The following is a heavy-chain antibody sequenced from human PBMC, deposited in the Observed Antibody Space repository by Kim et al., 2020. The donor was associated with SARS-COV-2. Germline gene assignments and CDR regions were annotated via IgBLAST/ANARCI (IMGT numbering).Heavy chain of an antibody. CDR3: ARDFRHDSSGSQGDAFDI. CDR1: GGSISSGGYY. CDR2: IYYSGST. Sequence: SETLSLTCTVSGGSISSGGYYWSWIRQHPGKGLEWIGYIYYSGSTYYNPSLKSRVTISVDTSKNQFSLKLSSVTAADTAVYYCARDFRHDSSGSQGDAFDIWGQGTMVTVSS. J-gene: IGHJ3*02. D-gene: IGHD3-22*01. V-gene: IGHV4-31*03.